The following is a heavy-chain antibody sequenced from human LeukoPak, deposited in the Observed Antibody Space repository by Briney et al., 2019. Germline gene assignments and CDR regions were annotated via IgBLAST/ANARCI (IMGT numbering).Heavy chain of an antibody. Sequence: QPGGSLRLSCAASGFSISDYYMTWVRQAPGKGLEWVSTIERGTSTLYAGSVKGRFTISRDNTKNTLYLQMNSLRAEDTAVYYGGGGGYDFDAWGPGTTVSVFS. D-gene: IGHD3/OR15-3a*01. CDR2: IERGTST. V-gene: IGHV3-66*01. J-gene: IGHJ6*02. CDR3: GGGGYDFDA. CDR1: GFSISDYY.